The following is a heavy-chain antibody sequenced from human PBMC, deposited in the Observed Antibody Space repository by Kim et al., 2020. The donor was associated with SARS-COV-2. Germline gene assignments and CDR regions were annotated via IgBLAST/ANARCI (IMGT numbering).Heavy chain of an antibody. CDR1: GFTFSSYA. J-gene: IGHJ5*02. D-gene: IGHD2-2*01. Sequence: GGSLRLSCAASGFTFSSYAMSWVRQAPGKGLEWVSAISGSGGSTYYADSVKGRFTISRDNSKNTLYLQMNSLRAEDTAVYYCAKKAPFRYCSSTSCLENWFDPWGQGTLVTVSS. CDR2: ISGSGGST. CDR3: AKKAPFRYCSSTSCLENWFDP. V-gene: IGHV3-23*01.